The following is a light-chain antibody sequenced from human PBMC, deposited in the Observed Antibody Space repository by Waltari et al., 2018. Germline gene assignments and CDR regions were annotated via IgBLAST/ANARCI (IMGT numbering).Light chain of an antibody. CDR1: SSDFGKDHY. V-gene: IGLV2-8*01. J-gene: IGLJ2*01. CDR3: CSFSGGNIFL. Sequence: QSALTQPPSASGSLGQSVTISCTGTSSDFGKDHYVSWYQHHPGKAPKLMIYDVTKRPSGVPNRFSGSKSGNTASLSVSGLQAEDEADYFCCSFSGGNIFLFGGGTKLTVL. CDR2: DVT.